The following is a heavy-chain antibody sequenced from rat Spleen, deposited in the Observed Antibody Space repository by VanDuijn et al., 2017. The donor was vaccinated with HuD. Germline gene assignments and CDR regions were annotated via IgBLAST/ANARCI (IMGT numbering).Heavy chain of an antibody. CDR3: AATTMDVMDA. Sequence: QVQLKESGPGLVQPSQTLSLTCTVSGFSLTSYTVSWVRQPPGKGLEWIAAISSGGSPYYNSALRSRLSISRDTSKSQIFLKMNSLQPEDTGTYYCAATTMDVMDAWGQGASVTVSS. CDR2: ISSGGSP. D-gene: IGHD1-10*01. J-gene: IGHJ4*01. CDR1: GFSLTSYT. V-gene: IGHV2-6*01.